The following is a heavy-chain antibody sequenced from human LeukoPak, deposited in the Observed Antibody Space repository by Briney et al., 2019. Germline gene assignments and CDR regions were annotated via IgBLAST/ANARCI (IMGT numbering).Heavy chain of an antibody. V-gene: IGHV1-2*02. Sequence: GASVKVSCKASGYTFTSYDINWVRQATGQGLEWMGWINPNSGGTNYAQKFQGRVTMTRDTSISTAYMELSRLRSDDTAVYYCARDKANYYTLWYYYYYMDVWGKGTTVTVSS. CDR1: GYTFTSYD. CDR2: INPNSGGT. CDR3: ARDKANYYTLWYYYYYMDV. D-gene: IGHD3-10*01. J-gene: IGHJ6*03.